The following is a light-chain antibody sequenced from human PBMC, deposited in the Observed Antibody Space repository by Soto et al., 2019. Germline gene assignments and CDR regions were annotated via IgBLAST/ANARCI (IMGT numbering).Light chain of an antibody. V-gene: IGKV3-15*01. CDR1: QSVSSK. J-gene: IGKJ4*01. CDR2: DAS. Sequence: EIVMTQSPATLSVSPGERATLSRRASQSVSSKLAWYQQKPGQAPRLLIYDASTRATGIPARFSGSGSGTEFTLTISSLQSEDFEVYYCQQYDSWPLTFGGGAKVEIK. CDR3: QQYDSWPLT.